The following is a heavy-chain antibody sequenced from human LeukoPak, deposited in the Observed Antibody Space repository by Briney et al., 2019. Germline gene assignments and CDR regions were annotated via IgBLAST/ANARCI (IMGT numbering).Heavy chain of an antibody. CDR1: GYSFTSYW. CDR2: IYPGDSDT. Sequence: PGESLKISCKGSGYSFTSYWIGWVRQMPGKGLEWMGIIYPGDSDTRYSPSFQGQVTISADKSISTAYLQWSSLKASDTAMYYCARHPIAAAGDYYYYYMDVWGKGTTVTVSS. CDR3: ARHPIAAAGDYYYYYMDV. D-gene: IGHD6-13*01. J-gene: IGHJ6*03. V-gene: IGHV5-51*01.